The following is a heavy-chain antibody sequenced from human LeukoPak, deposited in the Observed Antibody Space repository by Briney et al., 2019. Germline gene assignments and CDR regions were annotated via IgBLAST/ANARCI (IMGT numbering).Heavy chain of an antibody. CDR2: ISGGGGST. V-gene: IGHV3-23*01. Sequence: GGSLRLSCAASGFNFNSHVMNWVRQAPGKGLEWVSAISGGGGSTYYADSVKGRFTISRDNSKNTLYLQMNSLRVEDTAVYYCAKFGSGRSYFDYWGQGTLVTVSS. CDR1: GFNFNSHV. D-gene: IGHD6-19*01. J-gene: IGHJ4*02. CDR3: AKFGSGRSYFDY.